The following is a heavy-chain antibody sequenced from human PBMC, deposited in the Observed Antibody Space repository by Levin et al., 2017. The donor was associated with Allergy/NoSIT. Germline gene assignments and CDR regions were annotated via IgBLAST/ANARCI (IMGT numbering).Heavy chain of an antibody. V-gene: IGHV3-30*04. CDR2: ISYDGSKK. CDR1: GFTFSRSP. J-gene: IGHJ3*02. Sequence: GGSLRLSCAASGFTFSRSPMDWVRQAPGKGLEWVAVISYDGSKKDYADSVKGRFTISRDNSKNTLYLEMNNLRAEDTAVYYCTRELPPTFPWGGAFDIWGQGTMVTVFS. D-gene: IGHD2/OR15-2a*01. CDR3: TRELPPTFPWGGAFDI.